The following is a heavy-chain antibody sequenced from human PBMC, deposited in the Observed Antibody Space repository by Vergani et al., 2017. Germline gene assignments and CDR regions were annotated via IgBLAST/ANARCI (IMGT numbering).Heavy chain of an antibody. V-gene: IGHV4-39*07. J-gene: IGHJ4*02. D-gene: IGHD1-26*01. Sequence: QLQLHKSGPGLVKPSETLSLTCTLSGGSISSSSHFWGWLRQTPGKGLEWIGSSYYSGSTYYNPSLKSRVSISVDTSKNQFSLKLSSVTAADTAVYYCARGGEWELLENYFDYWGQGTLVTVSS. CDR3: ARGGEWELLENYFDY. CDR1: GGSISSSSHF. CDR2: SYYSGST.